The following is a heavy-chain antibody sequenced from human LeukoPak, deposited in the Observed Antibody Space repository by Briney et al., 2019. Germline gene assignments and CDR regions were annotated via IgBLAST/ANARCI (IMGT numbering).Heavy chain of an antibody. V-gene: IGHV4-4*07. CDR1: GGSISSYY. CDR2: IYTSGST. J-gene: IGHJ4*02. CDR3: ASGKAKYNWSYAFDY. Sequence: SETLSLTCTVSGGSISSYYWSWIRQPAGKGLEWIGRIYTSGSTNYNPSLKSRVTMSVDTSKNQFSLKLSSVTAADTAVYYCASGKAKYNWSYAFDYWGQGTLVTVSS. D-gene: IGHD1-7*01.